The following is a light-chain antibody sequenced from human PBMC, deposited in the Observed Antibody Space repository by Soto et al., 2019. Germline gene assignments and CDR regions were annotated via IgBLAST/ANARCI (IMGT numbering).Light chain of an antibody. CDR1: QSVNSN. CDR2: VAS. Sequence: EIVMTQSPVTLSVSPGDRATLSCRASQSVNSNLAWYQQKPGQTPKLLIYVASTRATGIPARFSGSGSGTEFTLTISSLQYEDFAVYYCQQYNVWPLNFGGGTKGEFK. V-gene: IGKV3-15*01. J-gene: IGKJ4*01. CDR3: QQYNVWPLN.